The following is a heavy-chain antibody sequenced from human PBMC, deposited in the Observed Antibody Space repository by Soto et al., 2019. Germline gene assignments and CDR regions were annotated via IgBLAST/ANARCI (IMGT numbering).Heavy chain of an antibody. D-gene: IGHD3-3*01. CDR1: GGSISSGGYY. Sequence: QVQLQESGPGLVKPSQTLSLTCTVSGGSISSGGYYWSWIRQHPGKGLEWIGYIYYSGSTYYNPSLNSRVTISVDTSKNQFSLKLSSVTAADTAVYYCARSSFTSTIFGFNWFDPWGQGTLVTVSS. CDR3: ARSSFTSTIFGFNWFDP. J-gene: IGHJ5*02. V-gene: IGHV4-31*03. CDR2: IYYSGST.